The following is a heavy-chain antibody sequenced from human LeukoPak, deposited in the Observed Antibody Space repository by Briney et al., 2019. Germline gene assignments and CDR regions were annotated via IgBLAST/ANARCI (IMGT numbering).Heavy chain of an antibody. CDR2: INHSGST. CDR3: VRVIAARRFHP. V-gene: IGHV4-34*01. D-gene: IGHD6-6*01. CDR1: GGSFSGYY. Sequence: TSETLSLTCAVYGGSFSGYYWSWIRQPPGKGLEWIGEINHSGSTNYNPSLKSRVTISVDTSKNQFSLKLSSVTAADTAVYYCVRVIAARRFHPGAQGTLVTVSS. J-gene: IGHJ5*02.